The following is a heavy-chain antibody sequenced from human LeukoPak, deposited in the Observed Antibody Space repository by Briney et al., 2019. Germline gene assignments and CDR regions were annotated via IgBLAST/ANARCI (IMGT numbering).Heavy chain of an antibody. D-gene: IGHD1-7*01. CDR1: GFRFSSYA. Sequence: GGSLRLSCAASGFRFSSYAMSWVSQAPGKGLEWVSAISGSGVSTYYADSVKGRFTVSRDNSKNTLYLQMSSLRAEDTAVYYCAKDERNWNYNLASQTYAWGQGTLVTVSS. CDR2: ISGSGVST. V-gene: IGHV3-23*01. J-gene: IGHJ5*02. CDR3: AKDERNWNYNLASQTYA.